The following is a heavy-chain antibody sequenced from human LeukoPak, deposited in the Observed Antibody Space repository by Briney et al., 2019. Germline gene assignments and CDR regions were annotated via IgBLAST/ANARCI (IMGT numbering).Heavy chain of an antibody. CDR3: AGDLWGTTVTTRDY. D-gene: IGHD4-17*01. Sequence: PSETLSLTCTVSGYSISSGYYWGWIRQPPGKGLEWIGSIYHSGSTYYNPSLKSRVTISVDTSKNQFSLKLSSVTAADTAVYYCAGDLWGTTVTTRDYWGQGTLVTVSS. CDR2: IYHSGST. CDR1: GYSISSGYY. J-gene: IGHJ4*02. V-gene: IGHV4-38-2*02.